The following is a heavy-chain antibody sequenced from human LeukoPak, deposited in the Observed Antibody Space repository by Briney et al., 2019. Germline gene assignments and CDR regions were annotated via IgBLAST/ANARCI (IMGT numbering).Heavy chain of an antibody. CDR2: IYYSGSA. CDR1: GGSISSYY. V-gene: IGHV4-59*08. Sequence: SKTLSLTCTVSGGSISSYYWSWIRQPPGKGLEWIGYIYYSGSANYNPSLKSRVTISVDTSKNQFSLKLSSVTAADTAVYYCARHRDSSGYYTQWFDYWGQGTLVTVSS. J-gene: IGHJ4*02. CDR3: ARHRDSSGYYTQWFDY. D-gene: IGHD3-22*01.